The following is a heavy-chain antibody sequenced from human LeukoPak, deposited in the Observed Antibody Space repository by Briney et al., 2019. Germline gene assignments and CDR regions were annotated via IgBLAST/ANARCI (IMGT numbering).Heavy chain of an antibody. V-gene: IGHV3-48*01. Sequence: GGSLRLSCAASGFTFSSYSMMWVRQAPGKGLEWVSYNSSSSTTIHYADSVKGRFPISRDNYKNTLYLQLNSLRTNDTAVYYCARRWLGDVWGKGTTVTVSS. J-gene: IGHJ6*04. CDR1: GFTFSSYS. CDR3: ARRWLGDV. D-gene: IGHD5-24*01. CDR2: NSSSSTTI.